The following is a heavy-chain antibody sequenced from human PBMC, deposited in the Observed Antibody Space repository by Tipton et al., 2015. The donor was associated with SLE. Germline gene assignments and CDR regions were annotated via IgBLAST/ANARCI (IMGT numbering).Heavy chain of an antibody. D-gene: IGHD3-10*02. CDR3: ARKEMFGEFFDY. CDR2: ISISSSTI. CDR1: GFTFSTYS. J-gene: IGHJ4*02. V-gene: IGHV3-48*01. Sequence: SLRLSCAASGFTFSTYSMNWVRQAPGKGLEWLSFISISSSTIYYADSVKGRFTISRDNAKNSLYLQMNSLKVEDTAVYYCARKEMFGEFFDYWGQGALVTVSS.